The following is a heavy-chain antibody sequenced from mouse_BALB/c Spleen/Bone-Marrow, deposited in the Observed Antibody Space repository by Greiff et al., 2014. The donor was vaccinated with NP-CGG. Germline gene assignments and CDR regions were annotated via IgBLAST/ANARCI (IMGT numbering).Heavy chain of an antibody. D-gene: IGHD1-2*01. V-gene: IGHV2-9*02. CDR1: GFSLTNYG. CDR3: ARITTATGAMDY. J-gene: IGHJ4*01. CDR2: IWADGSI. Sequence: VQLQQSGPGLVAPSQSLSITCTVSGFSLTNYGVHWVRQPPGKGLEWLGVIWADGSINYNSALMSRLSISKDNSKSQVFLKMNSLQTDDTAMYYCARITTATGAMDYWGQGTSVTVSS.